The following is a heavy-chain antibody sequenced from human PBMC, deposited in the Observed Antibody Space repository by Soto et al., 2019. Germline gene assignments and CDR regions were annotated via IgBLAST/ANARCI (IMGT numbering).Heavy chain of an antibody. CDR2: ISYDGSNK. V-gene: IGHV3-30-3*01. D-gene: IGHD1-1*01. CDR1: GFTFSSYA. Sequence: QVQLVESGGGVVQPGRSLRLSCAASGFTFSSYAMHWVRQAPGKGLEWVAVISYDGSNKYYADSVKGRFTISRDNSKTTLYLQMNSLRAEDTAVYYCARDRLRYNWNDFPYYYYGMDVWGQGTTVTVS. CDR3: ARDRLRYNWNDFPYYYYGMDV. J-gene: IGHJ6*02.